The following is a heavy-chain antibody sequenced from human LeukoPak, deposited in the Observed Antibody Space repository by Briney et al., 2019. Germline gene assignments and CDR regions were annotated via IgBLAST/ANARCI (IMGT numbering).Heavy chain of an antibody. CDR2: IIPIFGTA. D-gene: IGHD3-10*01. CDR3: ASRVAGAPNYYGMDV. J-gene: IGHJ6*04. CDR1: GGTFSSYA. V-gene: IGHV1-69*06. Sequence: SVKISCKASGGTFSSYAISWVRQAPGQGLEWMGGIIPIFGTANYAQKFQGRVTITADKSTSTAYMELSSLRSEDTAVYYCASRVAGAPNYYGMDVWGKGTTVTVSS.